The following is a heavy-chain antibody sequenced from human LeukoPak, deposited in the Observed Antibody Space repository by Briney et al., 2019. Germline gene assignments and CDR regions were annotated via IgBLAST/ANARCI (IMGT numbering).Heavy chain of an antibody. CDR1: GFTFSGYG. V-gene: IGHV3-30*03. CDR2: ISYDGSNK. J-gene: IGHJ4*02. Sequence: GRSLRLSCAASGFTFSGYGMHWVRQAPGKGLEWVAVISYDGSNKYYADSVKGRFTISRDNARNSLYLQMNSLRAEDTAVYFCARGGLSIMGYWGQGTLVTVSS. D-gene: IGHD2/OR15-2a*01. CDR3: ARGGLSIMGY.